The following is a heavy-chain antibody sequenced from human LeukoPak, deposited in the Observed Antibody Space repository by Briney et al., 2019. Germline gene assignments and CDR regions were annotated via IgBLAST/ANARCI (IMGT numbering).Heavy chain of an antibody. CDR2: IYSGGST. CDR1: GFTVSSNY. CDR3: AKLGDSSGYFSNLLDY. J-gene: IGHJ4*02. Sequence: PGGSLRLSCAASGFTVSSNYMSWVRQAPGKGLEWVSVIYSGGSTYYADSVKGRFTISRDNSKNTLYLQMNSLRAEDTAVYYCAKLGDSSGYFSNLLDYWGQGTLVTVSS. V-gene: IGHV3-53*01. D-gene: IGHD3-22*01.